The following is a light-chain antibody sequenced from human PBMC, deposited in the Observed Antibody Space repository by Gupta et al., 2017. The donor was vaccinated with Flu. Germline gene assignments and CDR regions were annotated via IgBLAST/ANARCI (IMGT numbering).Light chain of an antibody. CDR1: SSDVGGYNY. Sequence: QSALTQPRSVSGSPGQSVTISCPGTSSDVGGYNYVSWYQQHPGTSPKLMIYDVSKRPSGFPDRFSGSKSGNTASLTISGLQAEDEADYYCCSYAGSYTFVVFGGGTKLTVL. CDR2: DVS. J-gene: IGLJ2*01. V-gene: IGLV2-11*01. CDR3: CSYAGSYTFVV.